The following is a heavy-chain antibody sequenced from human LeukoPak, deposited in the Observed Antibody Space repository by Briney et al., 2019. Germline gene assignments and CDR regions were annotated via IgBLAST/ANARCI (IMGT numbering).Heavy chain of an antibody. Sequence: GGSLRLSCAASGFTFSTYWRNWARQASGKGLEWVANIKQDGSEKYYVDSVKGRFTISRDNAKNSLYLQMNSLRDEDTAVYYSVALGENYWGQGTLVTVSS. V-gene: IGHV3-7*02. J-gene: IGHJ4*02. CDR1: GFTFSTYW. D-gene: IGHD3-10*01. CDR2: IKQDGSEK. CDR3: VALGENY.